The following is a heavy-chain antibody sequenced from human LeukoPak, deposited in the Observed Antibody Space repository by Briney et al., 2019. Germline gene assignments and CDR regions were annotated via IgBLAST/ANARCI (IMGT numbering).Heavy chain of an antibody. CDR1: GFAFSDYY. CDR3: ARAPYIAARPYYFDY. Sequence: GGSLRLSCAASGFAFSDYYMSWIRQAPGKGLEWVSYISSSGSTIYYADSVKGRFTISRDNAKNSLYLQMNSLRAEDTAVYYCARAPYIAARPYYFDYWGQGTLVTVSS. V-gene: IGHV3-11*04. D-gene: IGHD6-6*01. CDR2: ISSSGSTI. J-gene: IGHJ4*02.